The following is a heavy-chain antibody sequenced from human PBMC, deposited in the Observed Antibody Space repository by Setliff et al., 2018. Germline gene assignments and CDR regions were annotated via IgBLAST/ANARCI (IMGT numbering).Heavy chain of an antibody. D-gene: IGHD3-10*01. J-gene: IGHJ6*02. Sequence: SETLSLTCTVSGGSISSRSYYWGWNRQPPGKGLEWIGSIYYSGSTFYKPSLKSRVTISVDTSKNQFSLKLSSVTAADTAVYYCARVSSYGSGSYYYYYYGMDVWGQGTTVTVSS. CDR3: ARVSSYGSGSYYYYYYGMDV. CDR2: IYYSGST. CDR1: GGSISSRSYY. V-gene: IGHV4-39*07.